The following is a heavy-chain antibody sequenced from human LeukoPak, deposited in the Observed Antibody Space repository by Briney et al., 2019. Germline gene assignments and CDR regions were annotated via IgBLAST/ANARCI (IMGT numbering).Heavy chain of an antibody. CDR2: ISAYNGNT. D-gene: IGHD3-22*01. V-gene: IGHV1-18*01. CDR3: ARDRLGFGYYYDSSGYDDAFDI. CDR1: GYTFTSYG. J-gene: IGHJ3*02. Sequence: ASVKVSCKASGYTFTSYGISWVRQAPGQGLEWMGWISAYNGNTNYAQKLQGRVTMTTDTSTSTAYMELRSLRSDDTAVYYCARDRLGFGYYYDSSGYDDAFDIWGQGTMVTVSS.